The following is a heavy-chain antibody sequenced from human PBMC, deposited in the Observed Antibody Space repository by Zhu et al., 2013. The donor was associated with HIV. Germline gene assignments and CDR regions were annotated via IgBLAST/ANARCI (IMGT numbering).Heavy chain of an antibody. Sequence: EVQMLESGGGLVQPGGSLRLSCAASGFTFSSYAMSWVRQAPGKGLEWVSDISGRGGSPHYADSAMARFTISRDNSKNTLYLQMNSLRVEDTAVYYCATYPTFNILGLMTASAIDYWGRGTLVTVSS. V-gene: IGHV3-23*01. D-gene: IGHD3-3*02. CDR2: ISGRGGSP. J-gene: IGHJ4*02. CDR1: GFTFSSYA. CDR3: ATYPTFNILGLMTASAIDY.